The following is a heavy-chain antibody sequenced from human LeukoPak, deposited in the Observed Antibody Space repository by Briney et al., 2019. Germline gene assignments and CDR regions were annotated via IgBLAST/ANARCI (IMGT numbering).Heavy chain of an antibody. CDR2: INSDGSGT. D-gene: IGHD5-18*01. V-gene: IGHV3-74*01. Sequence: GGSLRLSCAASGFTFSSYWMHWVRQAPGKGQVWVSRINSDGSGTSYADSVKGRFTISRDNAKNTLYLQMNSLRAEDTAVYYCARVPPYTACLDYWGQGTLVTVSS. J-gene: IGHJ4*02. CDR1: GFTFSSYW. CDR3: ARVPPYTACLDY.